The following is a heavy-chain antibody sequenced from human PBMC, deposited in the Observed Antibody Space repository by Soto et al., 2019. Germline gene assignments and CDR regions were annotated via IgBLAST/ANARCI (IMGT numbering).Heavy chain of an antibody. CDR1: GFTLNSYA. D-gene: IGHD3-22*01. CDR3: AKVVRNYDSSGYYYRLNYFDY. V-gene: IGHV3-23*01. J-gene: IGHJ4*02. Sequence: EVQVLESGGGLVQPGGSLRLSCAASGFTLNSYAISWVRQAPGKGLEWVSGISGSGDSTYYADSVKGRFTISRDNSKNTLYLQMNSLRAEDTAVYYCAKVVRNYDSSGYYYRLNYFDYWGQGTLVTVSS. CDR2: ISGSGDST.